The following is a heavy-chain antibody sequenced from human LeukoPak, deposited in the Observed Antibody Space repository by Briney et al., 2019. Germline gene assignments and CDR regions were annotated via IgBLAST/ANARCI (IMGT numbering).Heavy chain of an antibody. Sequence: KAGGSLRLSCEVSGFTFSRSGRHWVRQAPGKGLEWVGRIKSKTAGGTTDYAAPVKGRFTISRDDSKDTLYLQMTSLRAEDTAVYYCAKDLEMATITLYYMDVWGKGTTVTISS. CDR3: AKDLEMATITLYYMDV. J-gene: IGHJ6*03. CDR1: GFTFSRSG. D-gene: IGHD5-24*01. CDR2: IKSKTAGGTT. V-gene: IGHV3-15*01.